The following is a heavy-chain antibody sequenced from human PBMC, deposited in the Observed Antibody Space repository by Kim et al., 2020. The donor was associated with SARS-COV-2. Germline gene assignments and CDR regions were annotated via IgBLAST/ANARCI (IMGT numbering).Heavy chain of an antibody. D-gene: IGHD4-17*01. CDR1: GFTFRNNW. Sequence: GGSLRLSCAASGFTFRNNWMHWVRQAPGKGLMWVAHVNGDETRTLYADTVKGRFTISRDNAKNTLYLEMNSLRGDDSAVYYCVRGALGTTPLDYWGQGTLVTVSS. J-gene: IGHJ4*02. V-gene: IGHV3-74*03. CDR2: VNGDETRT. CDR3: VRGALGTTPLDY.